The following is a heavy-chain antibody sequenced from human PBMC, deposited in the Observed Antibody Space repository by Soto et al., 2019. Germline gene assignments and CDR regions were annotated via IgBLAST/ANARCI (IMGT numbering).Heavy chain of an antibody. Sequence: EVQLLESGGGLVQPGGSLRLSCAASGFTFSSYAMSWVRQAPGKGLEWVSAISGSGGSTYYADSVKGRFTISRDNSKNTLYLQMNSLRAEDTAVYYCAKAPSTVVAPGDAFDIWGQGTMVTVSS. CDR3: AKAPSTVVAPGDAFDI. CDR1: GFTFSSYA. CDR2: ISGSGGST. V-gene: IGHV3-23*01. D-gene: IGHD2-15*01. J-gene: IGHJ3*02.